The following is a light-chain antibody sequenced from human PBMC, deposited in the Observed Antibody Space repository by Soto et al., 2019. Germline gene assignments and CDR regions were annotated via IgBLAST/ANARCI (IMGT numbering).Light chain of an antibody. CDR2: DNN. CDR3: GTWDSSLSAYV. V-gene: IGLV1-51*01. J-gene: IGLJ1*01. CDR1: SSNIGNNY. Sequence: VLPQPPSVSAAPGQKVTISCSGSSSNIGNNYVSWYQQLPGTAPKLLIYDNNKRPSGIPDRFSGSKSGTSATLGITGLQTGDEADYYCGTWDSSLSAYVFGTGTKVTVL.